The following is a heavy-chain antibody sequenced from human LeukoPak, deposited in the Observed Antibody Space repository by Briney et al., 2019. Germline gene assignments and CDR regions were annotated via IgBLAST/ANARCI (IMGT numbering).Heavy chain of an antibody. Sequence: PSETLSLTCTVSGGSISSYYWSWIRQPAGKGLEWIGRIYTSGSTNYNPSLKSRVTMSVDTSKNQFSLKLSSVTAADTAVYYRAREILDWNYYTPSHTYYYMDVWGKGTTVTVSS. V-gene: IGHV4-4*07. D-gene: IGHD1-7*01. CDR3: AREILDWNYYTPSHTYYYMDV. CDR2: IYTSGST. J-gene: IGHJ6*03. CDR1: GGSISSYY.